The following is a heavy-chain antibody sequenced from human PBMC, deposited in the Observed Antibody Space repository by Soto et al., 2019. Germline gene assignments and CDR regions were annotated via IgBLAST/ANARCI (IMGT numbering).Heavy chain of an antibody. J-gene: IGHJ5*02. V-gene: IGHV3-7*03. Sequence: VSLRLSCAASGFTFSSYAMHWVRQAPGKGLEWVASIKEDGSEKYYVDPVKGRFTISRENAKNSLYLQMNSLRAEDTAVYYCARYRSLDPWGQGILVTVSS. CDR2: IKEDGSEK. CDR1: GFTFSSYA. CDR3: ARYRSLDP. D-gene: IGHD3-16*02.